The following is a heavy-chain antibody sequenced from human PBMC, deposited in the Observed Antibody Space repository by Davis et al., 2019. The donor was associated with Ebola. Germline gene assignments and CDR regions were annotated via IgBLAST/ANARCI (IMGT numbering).Heavy chain of an antibody. Sequence: GESLKISCAASGFTFSSYGMHWVRQAPGKGLEWVSVIYSGGSTYYADSVKGRFTISRDNSKNTLYLQMNSLRAEDRAVYYCARTYSSSWRRAFDIWSQGTMVTVSS. J-gene: IGHJ3*02. CDR1: GFTFSSYG. V-gene: IGHV3-NL1*01. CDR2: IYSGGST. CDR3: ARTYSSSWRRAFDI. D-gene: IGHD6-13*01.